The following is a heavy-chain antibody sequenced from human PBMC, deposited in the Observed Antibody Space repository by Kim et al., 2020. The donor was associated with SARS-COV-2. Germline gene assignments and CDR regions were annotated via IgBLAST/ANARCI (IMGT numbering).Heavy chain of an antibody. CDR1: GFTFSNYA. CDR2: ISGGGGTT. J-gene: IGHJ4*02. D-gene: IGHD5-18*01. V-gene: IGHV3-23*01. CDR3: AKGSRSSYGNLDC. Sequence: GSLRLSCAASGFTFSNYAMSWVRQAPGKGLEWVSSISGGGGTTYYADSVEGRFTISRDNSMNTLYLQMNSLRAEDTAVYYCAKGSRSSYGNLDCWGQGTLVTASS.